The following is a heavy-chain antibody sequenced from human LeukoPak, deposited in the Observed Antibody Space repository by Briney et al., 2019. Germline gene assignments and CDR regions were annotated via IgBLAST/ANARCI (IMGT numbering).Heavy chain of an antibody. CDR2: ISYDGSNE. J-gene: IGHJ4*02. CDR3: ARRAAGYPAVAGGGFDY. Sequence: GRSLRLSCAASGFTLSSYAMHWVRQAPGKGLEWVAVISYDGSNEYYADSVKGRFTISRDNSKNTLYLQMNSLRAEDTAVYYCARRAAGYPAVAGGGFDYWGQGTLVTVSS. V-gene: IGHV3-30-3*01. CDR1: GFTLSSYA. D-gene: IGHD6-19*01.